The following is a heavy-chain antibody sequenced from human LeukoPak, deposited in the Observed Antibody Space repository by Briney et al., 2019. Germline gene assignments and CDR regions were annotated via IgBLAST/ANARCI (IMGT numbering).Heavy chain of an antibody. Sequence: QAGRSLRLSCAVSGYSFSSHGMHWVRQAPGKGLEWVAAIWYDGSQKYYADTVRSRFTVSRDNSKNTLYLQMDSLRAEDTAVYYCARLYGANVGCLDYWGQGTLVTVSS. CDR1: GYSFSSHG. J-gene: IGHJ4*02. CDR2: IWYDGSQK. D-gene: IGHD4-23*01. V-gene: IGHV3-33*03. CDR3: ARLYGANVGCLDY.